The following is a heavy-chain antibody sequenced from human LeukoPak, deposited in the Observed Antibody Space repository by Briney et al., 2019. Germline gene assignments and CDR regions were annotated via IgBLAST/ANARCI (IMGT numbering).Heavy chain of an antibody. D-gene: IGHD6-6*01. CDR1: GYTFTSYD. J-gene: IGHJ6*03. CDR2: MNPNSGNT. CDR3: ATVSSEFRSSSTYYYYNDG. V-gene: IGHV1-8*01. Sequence: ASVKVSCKASGYTFTSYDINWVRQATGQGLEWMGWMNPNSGNTGYAQKFQGRVTMTRNTSISTAYMELSSLRSEDTAVYYCATVSSEFRSSSTYYYYNDGLGKGTTVTVSS.